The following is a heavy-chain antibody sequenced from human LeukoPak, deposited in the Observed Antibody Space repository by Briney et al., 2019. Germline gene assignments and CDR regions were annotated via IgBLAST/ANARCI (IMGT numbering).Heavy chain of an antibody. D-gene: IGHD4-17*01. CDR1: GFTFSNSA. J-gene: IGHJ4*02. CDR3: ARHGDWGFDY. V-gene: IGHV1-58*02. CDR2: IIVGSGDS. Sequence: GASVKVSCKASGFTFSNSAIQWVRQARGQRLEWIGWIIVGSGDSDHAQRLQDRVTINRDMSTSTAYLELSSLTSEDTAVYYCARHGDWGFDYWGQGTLVTVSS.